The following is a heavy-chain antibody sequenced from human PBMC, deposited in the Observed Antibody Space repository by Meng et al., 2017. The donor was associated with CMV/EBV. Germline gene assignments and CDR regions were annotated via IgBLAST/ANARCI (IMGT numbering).Heavy chain of an antibody. CDR3: ARGADY. J-gene: IGHJ4*02. Sequence: SLKVPRKASVGPFSSYTSSCVRQAPGQVLELLGRTIPILCIANYAQKFQGRVTITADKSTSTAYMELSSLRSEDTAVYYCARGADYWGQGTLVTVSS. CDR2: TIPILCIA. V-gene: IGHV1-69*02. CDR1: VGPFSSYT.